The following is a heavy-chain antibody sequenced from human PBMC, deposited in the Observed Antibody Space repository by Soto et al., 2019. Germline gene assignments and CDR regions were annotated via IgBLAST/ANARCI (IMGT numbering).Heavy chain of an antibody. CDR2: IYWDDDK. CDR1: GFSLSTRGVG. J-gene: IGHJ4*02. D-gene: IGHD4-17*01. CDR3: AQTQDYGTVTY. Sequence: QMTLKESGPTLVKPTQTLTLTCTFSGFSLSTRGVGVGWIRQPPGKALEWLAVIYWDDDKRYSPSLQSRLTITRDTSKNQVVLTMSNMDPVDTATYYCAQTQDYGTVTYWGQGTLVTVSS. V-gene: IGHV2-5*02.